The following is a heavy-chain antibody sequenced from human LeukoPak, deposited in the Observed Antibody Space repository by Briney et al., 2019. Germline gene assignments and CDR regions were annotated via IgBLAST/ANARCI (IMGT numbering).Heavy chain of an antibody. CDR3: AKDSMLQLWSLVPFDY. Sequence: PGGSLRLSCAASGFTFSSYEMSWVRQAPGKGLEWVSAISGSGGSTYYADSVKGRFTISRDNSKNTLYLQMNSLRAEDTAVYYCAKDSMLQLWSLVPFDYWGQGTLVTVSS. J-gene: IGHJ4*02. D-gene: IGHD5-18*01. V-gene: IGHV3-23*01. CDR2: ISGSGGST. CDR1: GFTFSSYE.